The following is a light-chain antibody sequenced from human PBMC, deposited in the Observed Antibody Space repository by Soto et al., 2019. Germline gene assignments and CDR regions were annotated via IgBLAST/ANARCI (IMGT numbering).Light chain of an antibody. Sequence: EIVLTQSPGTLSLSPGERATLSCRASQSVSSNLAWYQLKPGRAPRLLIYGTSTRATGLPARFSGSGSGTEFTLTISSLQSEDFAVYYCQQFNSWPQTFGQGTKVDI. J-gene: IGKJ1*01. V-gene: IGKV3-15*01. CDR3: QQFNSWPQT. CDR2: GTS. CDR1: QSVSSN.